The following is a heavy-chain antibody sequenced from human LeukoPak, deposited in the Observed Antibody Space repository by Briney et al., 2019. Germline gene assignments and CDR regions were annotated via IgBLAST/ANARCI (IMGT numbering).Heavy chain of an antibody. CDR1: GYSFTTHW. J-gene: IGHJ4*02. D-gene: IGHD5-12*01. Sequence: GESLKISCKGSGYSFTTHWIGWVRQMPGKGLEWMGIIYPGDSATRYSPSFQGHVTISADKSISTAYLQWSSLKAPDTAMYYCAKHGSGYEPDYWGQGTLVTVSS. CDR2: IYPGDSAT. V-gene: IGHV5-51*01. CDR3: AKHGSGYEPDY.